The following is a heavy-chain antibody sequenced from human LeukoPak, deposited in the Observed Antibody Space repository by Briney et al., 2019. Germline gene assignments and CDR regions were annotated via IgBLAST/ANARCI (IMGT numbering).Heavy chain of an antibody. V-gene: IGHV4-59*01. J-gene: IGHJ5*02. CDR1: GGSISSYY. CDR2: IYYSGST. Sequence: SETLSLTCTVSGGSISSYYWTWIRQPPGKGLEWIGCIYYSGSTNYNPSLNSRVTIPVDTSKNQFSLKLSSVTAADTAVYYCARTSSAGWFDPWGQGTLVTVSS. CDR3: ARTSSAGWFDP.